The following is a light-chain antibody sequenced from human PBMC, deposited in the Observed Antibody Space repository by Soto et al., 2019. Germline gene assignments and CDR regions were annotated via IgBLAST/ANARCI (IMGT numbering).Light chain of an antibody. CDR2: EVS. J-gene: IGLJ2*01. V-gene: IGLV2-8*01. CDR1: SSDIGGYNY. Sequence: QSALTQPPSASGSPGQSVTISCTGTSSDIGGYNYVSWYQQHPGKAPKLMMFEVSKRPSGVPDRFSGSKSGNTASLTVSGLQTEYEADYYCSSYAGSNKKIFGGGTKLTVL. CDR3: SSYAGSNKKI.